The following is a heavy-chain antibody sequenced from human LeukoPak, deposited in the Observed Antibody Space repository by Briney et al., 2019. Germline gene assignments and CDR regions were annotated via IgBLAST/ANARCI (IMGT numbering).Heavy chain of an antibody. CDR3: ARASLEYYDILTGYYSSPFDY. CDR2: INHSGST. V-gene: IGHV4-34*01. J-gene: IGHJ4*02. CDR1: GGSLSGYY. Sequence: SETLSLTCAVYGGSLSGYYWSWIRQPPGKGLEWIGEINHSGSTNYNPSLKSRVTISVDTSKNQFSLKLSSVTAADTAVYYCARASLEYYDILTGYYSSPFDYWGQGTLVTVSS. D-gene: IGHD3-9*01.